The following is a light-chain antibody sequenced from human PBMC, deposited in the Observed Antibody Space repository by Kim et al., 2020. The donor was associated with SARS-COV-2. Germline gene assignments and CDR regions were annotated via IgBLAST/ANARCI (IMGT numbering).Light chain of an antibody. CDR1: SSDVGGYNY. CDR3: SSYAGSNNLV. Sequence: GRSVTISCTGTSSDVGGYNYVSWYQQHPGKAPKLMIYEVSKRPSGVPDRFSGSKSGNTASLTVSGLQAENEADYYCSSYAGSNNLVFGGGTQLTVL. CDR2: EVS. J-gene: IGLJ3*02. V-gene: IGLV2-8*01.